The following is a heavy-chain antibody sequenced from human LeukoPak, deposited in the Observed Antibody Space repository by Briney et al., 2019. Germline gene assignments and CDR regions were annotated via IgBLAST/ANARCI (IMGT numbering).Heavy chain of an antibody. V-gene: IGHV7-4-1*02. CDR1: GYTFTSYA. CDR3: ARGFMMTTVTTVGY. D-gene: IGHD4-17*01. Sequence: ASVKVSCKASGYTFTSYAMNWVRQAPGQGLEWMGWINTNTGNPTYAQGFTGRFAFSLDTSVSTAYLQISSLKAEDTAVYYCARGFMMTTVTTVGYWGQGTLVTVSS. CDR2: INTNTGNP. J-gene: IGHJ4*02.